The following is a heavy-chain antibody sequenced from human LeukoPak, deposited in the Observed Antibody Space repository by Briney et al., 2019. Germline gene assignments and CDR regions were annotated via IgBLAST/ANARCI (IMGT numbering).Heavy chain of an antibody. CDR1: GFTFSSYW. Sequence: GGSLRLSCAASGFTFSSYWMHWVRQIPGKGLVWVSRIKSDGSTNYADSVKGRFTISRDNAKNTLSLQMNSLRAEDTGVYYCAGAPSEIGGYYPEYFRHWGQGTLVTVSS. J-gene: IGHJ1*01. D-gene: IGHD3-22*01. V-gene: IGHV3-74*01. CDR3: AGAPSEIGGYYPEYFRH. CDR2: IKSDGST.